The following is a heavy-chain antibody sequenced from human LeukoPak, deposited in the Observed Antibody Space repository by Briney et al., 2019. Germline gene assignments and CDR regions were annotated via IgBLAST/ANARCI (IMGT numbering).Heavy chain of an antibody. D-gene: IGHD5-18*01. V-gene: IGHV4-39*07. CDR1: GGXISSSTYY. CDR3: ARGKYTAMVNT. J-gene: IGHJ5*02. CDR2: IYYRGST. Sequence: SETLSLTCTVSGGXISSSTYYWGWIRQPPGRGLEWIGTIYYRGSTNYNPSLKSRVTISVDTSKNQFSLKLSSVTAADTAVYYCARGKYTAMVNTWGQGTLVTVSS.